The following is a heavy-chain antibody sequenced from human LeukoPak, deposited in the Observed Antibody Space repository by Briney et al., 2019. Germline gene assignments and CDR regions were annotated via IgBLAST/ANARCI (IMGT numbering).Heavy chain of an antibody. D-gene: IGHD3-22*01. Sequence: PGGSLRLSCAASGFTFSNYGMNWVRQAPGKGLEWISGIIGSGGITYYADSVKGRFTISRDNSKNTLYLQMNSLRAEDTAVYYCAKGGKIGTMIVVFWGQGTLVTVSS. J-gene: IGHJ4*02. CDR2: IIGSGGIT. V-gene: IGHV3-23*01. CDR3: AKGGKIGTMIVVF. CDR1: GFTFSNYG.